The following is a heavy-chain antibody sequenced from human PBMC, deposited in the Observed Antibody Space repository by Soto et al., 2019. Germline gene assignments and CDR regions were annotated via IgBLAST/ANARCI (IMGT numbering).Heavy chain of an antibody. CDR3: ARDPRIAVAGTHAFDY. D-gene: IGHD6-19*01. V-gene: IGHV1-46*01. CDR1: GYTFTSYY. J-gene: IGHJ4*02. Sequence: ASVKVSCKASGYTFTSYYMHWVRQAPGQGLEWMGIINPSGGSTSYAQKFQGRVTMTRDTSTSTVYMELSSLRSEDTAVYYCARDPRIAVAGTHAFDYWGQGTLVTVSS. CDR2: INPSGGST.